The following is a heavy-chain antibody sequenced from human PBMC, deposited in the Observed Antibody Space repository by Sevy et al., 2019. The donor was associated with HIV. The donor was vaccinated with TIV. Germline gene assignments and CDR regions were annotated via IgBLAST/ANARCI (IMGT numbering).Heavy chain of an antibody. D-gene: IGHD6-13*01. CDR2: LKSDVYGGTV. Sequence: GGSLRLSCTASGFTFGDYCMSWVRQAPGKGLEWVAFLKSDVYGGTVDHAASVRGRFVNSREDSKTIAYLQMNDLKTEETGVYYCTRWKAAQSIFDYWGQGALVTVSS. J-gene: IGHJ4*02. V-gene: IGHV3-49*04. CDR1: GFTFGDYC. CDR3: TRWKAAQSIFDY.